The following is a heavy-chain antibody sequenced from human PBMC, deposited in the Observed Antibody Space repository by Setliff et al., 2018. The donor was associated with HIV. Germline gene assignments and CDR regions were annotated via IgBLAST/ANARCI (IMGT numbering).Heavy chain of an antibody. CDR2: MNPDSRNT. J-gene: IGHJ6*03. V-gene: IGHV1-8*02. D-gene: IGHD3-22*01. CDR1: GYTFTNYD. CDR3: ARAQTDYYDRGRRSRYYIDV. Sequence: ASVKVSCKPSGYTFTNYDINWVRQAAGQGLEWMGWMNPDSRNTGYAQRFEGSVTMTWDTSISTAYMELNNVKFEDTAVYYCARAQTDYYDRGRRSRYYIDVWARGATVTVSS.